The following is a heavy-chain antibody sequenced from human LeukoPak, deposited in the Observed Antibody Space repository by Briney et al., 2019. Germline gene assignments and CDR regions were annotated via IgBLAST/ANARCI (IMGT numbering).Heavy chain of an antibody. CDR3: SKEGVRCCHDDS. CDR2: IHFDGSIK. J-gene: IGHJ5*01. CDR1: GFMFSTSG. D-gene: IGHD2-8*01. V-gene: IGHV3-30*02. Sequence: GGSLRLSRVASGFMFSTSGLHWVRQAPDKGLEWVAYIHFDGSIKFYADSVNGRFTISRDNSKNTLYLQMDSLRSEDTAIYYCSKEGVRCCHDDSWGRGTLVTVSS.